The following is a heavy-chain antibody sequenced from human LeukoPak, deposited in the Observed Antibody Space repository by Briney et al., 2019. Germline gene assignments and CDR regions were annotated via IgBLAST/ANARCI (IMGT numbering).Heavy chain of an antibody. CDR2: LYSGANT. V-gene: IGHV4-39*07. CDR1: GGSISHSTYY. Sequence: SETLSLTCTVSGGSISHSTYYWGWIRQPPGKGLVWIGNLYSGANTYVNPSLQSRVTMSVDTSKNQFSLNLSSVTVADTAVYYCARGGGGTSTVTIYWFDSWGQGTLVTVSS. CDR3: ARGGGGTSTVTIYWFDS. J-gene: IGHJ5*01. D-gene: IGHD4-17*01.